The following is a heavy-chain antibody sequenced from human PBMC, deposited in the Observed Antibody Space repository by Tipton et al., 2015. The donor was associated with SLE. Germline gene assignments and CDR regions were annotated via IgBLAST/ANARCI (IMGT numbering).Heavy chain of an antibody. CDR1: GFTFSDYY. D-gene: IGHD3-9*01. J-gene: IGHJ3*02. CDR3: ARGGYDILTDYSPYAFDI. Sequence: SLRLSCAASGFTFSDYYMSWIRQAPGKGLEWVSYISSSGSTIYYADSVKGRFTISRDNAKNPLYLQMNSLRAEDTAVYYCARGGYDILTDYSPYAFDIWGQGTMVTVSS. CDR2: ISSSGSTI. V-gene: IGHV3-11*01.